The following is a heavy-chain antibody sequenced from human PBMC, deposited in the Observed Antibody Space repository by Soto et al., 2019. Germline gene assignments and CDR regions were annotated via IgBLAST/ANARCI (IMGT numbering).Heavy chain of an antibody. V-gene: IGHV3-30*18. D-gene: IGHD1-26*01. J-gene: IGHJ6*03. CDR3: AKPNLRGWGSAGYMDV. Sequence: PGGSLRLSCAASGFTFSSYGMHWVRQAPGKGLEWVAVISYDGSNKYYADSVKGRFTISRDNSKNTLYLQMNSLRAEDTAVYYCAKPNLRGWGSAGYMDVWGKGTTVTVSS. CDR2: ISYDGSNK. CDR1: GFTFSSYG.